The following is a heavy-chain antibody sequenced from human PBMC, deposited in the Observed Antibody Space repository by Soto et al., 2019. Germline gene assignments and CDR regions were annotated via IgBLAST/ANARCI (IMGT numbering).Heavy chain of an antibody. Sequence: GGSLRLSCAASGFTFSSYWMSWVRQAPGKGLEWVSSISGRSSYIYYADSVKGRFTVSRDNGKESLYLQMNNLRADDAAVYYCARLSKQGSDYGMDVWGQGTTVTVSS. D-gene: IGHD2-2*01. V-gene: IGHV3-21*01. CDR1: GFTFSSYW. J-gene: IGHJ6*02. CDR2: ISGRSSYI. CDR3: ARLSKQGSDYGMDV.